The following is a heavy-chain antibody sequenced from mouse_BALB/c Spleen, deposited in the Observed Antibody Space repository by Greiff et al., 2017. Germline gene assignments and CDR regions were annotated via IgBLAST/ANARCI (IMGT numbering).Heavy chain of an antibody. CDR1: GYTFTSYY. V-gene: IGHV1S56*01. Sequence: QVQLQQSGPELVKPGASVRISCKASGYTFTSYYIHWVKQRPGQGLEWIGWIYPGNVNTKYNEKFKGKATLTADKSSSTAYMQLSSLTSEDSAVYFVAAYYRYYEFAYWGQGTLVTVSA. D-gene: IGHD2-14*01. CDR3: AAYYRYYEFAY. CDR2: IYPGNVNT. J-gene: IGHJ3*01.